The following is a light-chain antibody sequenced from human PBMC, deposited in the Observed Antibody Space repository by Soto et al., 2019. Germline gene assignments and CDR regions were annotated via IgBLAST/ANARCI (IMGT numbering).Light chain of an antibody. CDR1: QSLLHSNGYNY. CDR3: MQALQIRVE. CDR2: LGS. V-gene: IGKV2-28*01. Sequence: DGVMTQFPLSLSVTPGEPASISCRSSQSLLHSNGYNYLDWYVQKPGQSPQLLIYLGSNRASGVPYRFSGSGSGTDFTLKISRVEAEDVGVYYCMQALQIRVEFGQGTKVEIK. J-gene: IGKJ1*01.